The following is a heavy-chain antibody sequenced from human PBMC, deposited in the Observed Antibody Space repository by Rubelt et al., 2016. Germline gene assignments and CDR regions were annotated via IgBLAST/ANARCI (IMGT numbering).Heavy chain of an antibody. CDR2: IYYSGST. Sequence: EWIGYIYYSGSTNYNPSLKSRVTISVDTSKNQFSLKLSSVTAADTAVYYCARHLLGTRDMAPSYYYYYYMDVWGKGTTVTVSS. CDR3: ARHLLGTRDMAPSYYYYYYMDV. D-gene: IGHD3-16*01. V-gene: IGHV4-59*08. J-gene: IGHJ6*03.